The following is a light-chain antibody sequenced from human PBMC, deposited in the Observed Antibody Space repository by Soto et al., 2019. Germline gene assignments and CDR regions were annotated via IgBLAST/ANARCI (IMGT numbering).Light chain of an antibody. CDR2: AAS. V-gene: IGKV1-17*03. CDR3: LQHNSYPLT. J-gene: IGKJ1*01. Sequence: DIHMTHXXSAMSASLVDIFTIXCRASQGISNYLAWFQQKPGKVPKRLIYAASSLQSGVPSRFSGSGSGTEFTLTISSLQPEDFATYYCLQHNSYPLTFAQGTKV. CDR1: QGISNY.